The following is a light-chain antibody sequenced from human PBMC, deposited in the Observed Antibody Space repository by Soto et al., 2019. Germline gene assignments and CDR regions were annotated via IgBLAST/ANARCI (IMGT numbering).Light chain of an antibody. CDR1: KSDIGVYDF. CDR3: RSYAGSNTYV. Sequence: QSVLTQPPSASGSPGQSVTISCTGTKSDIGVYDFVSWYQHHPGKAPRLIIYEVVQRPSGVPDRFSGSKSSNTASLTVSGLQAADEADYFCRSYAGSNTYVFGSGTKV. V-gene: IGLV2-8*01. J-gene: IGLJ1*01. CDR2: EVV.